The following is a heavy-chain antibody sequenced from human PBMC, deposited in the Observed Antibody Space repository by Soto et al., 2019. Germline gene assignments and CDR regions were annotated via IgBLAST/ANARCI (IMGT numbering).Heavy chain of an antibody. J-gene: IGHJ4*02. CDR2: INAGNGNT. V-gene: IGHV1-3*01. Sequence: ASVKVSCKASGYTFTSYAMHWVRQAPGQRLEWMGWINAGNGNTKYSQKFQGRVTITRDTSASTAYMELSSLRSEDTAVYYCASTKSYDSSGYHPWEFDYWGQGTLVTVSS. CDR3: ASTKSYDSSGYHPWEFDY. D-gene: IGHD3-22*01. CDR1: GYTFTSYA.